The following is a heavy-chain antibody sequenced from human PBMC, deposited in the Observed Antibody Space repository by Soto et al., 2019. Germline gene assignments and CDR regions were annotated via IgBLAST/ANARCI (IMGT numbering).Heavy chain of an antibody. J-gene: IGHJ6*02. V-gene: IGHV3-30*18. CDR2: ISYDGSNK. D-gene: IGHD2-2*01. Sequence: QVQLVESGGGVVQPGRSLRLSCAASGFTFSSYGMHWVRQAPGKGLEWVAVISYDGSNKYYADSVKGRFTISRDNSKNTLYLQMNSLRAEDTAVYYCAKDRGGYCSSTSCYHGMDVWGQGTTVTVFS. CDR1: GFTFSSYG. CDR3: AKDRGGYCSSTSCYHGMDV.